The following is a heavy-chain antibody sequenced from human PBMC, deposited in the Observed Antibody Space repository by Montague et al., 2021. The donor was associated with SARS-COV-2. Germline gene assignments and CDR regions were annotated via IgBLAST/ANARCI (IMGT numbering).Heavy chain of an antibody. CDR2: IHSAGRGT. CDR1: GFTFTNSP. Sequence: SLRLSCAASGFTFTNSPMCWVRQAPGKGLDWVSVIHSAGRGTYYADSVQGRFTISRDNLKNTVYLQMNNLRDVDTAVYYCAKVGDILTGYSLINLDAWGQGTLVVVSS. J-gene: IGHJ5*02. CDR3: AKVGDILTGYSLINLDA. D-gene: IGHD3-9*01. V-gene: IGHV3-23*03.